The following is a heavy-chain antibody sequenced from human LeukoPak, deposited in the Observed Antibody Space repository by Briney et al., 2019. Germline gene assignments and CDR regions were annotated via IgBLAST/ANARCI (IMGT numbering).Heavy chain of an antibody. J-gene: IGHJ4*02. D-gene: IGHD2-15*01. CDR1: GLTFSGYD. Sequence: PGGSLRLSCAASGLTFSGYDMHWVRQAPGKGLEWVAVISYDGSNKYYADSVKGRFTISRDNSKNTLYLQMNSLRAEDTAVYYCARDPPMGYCSGGSCYYFDYWGQGTLVTVSS. CDR3: ARDPPMGYCSGGSCYYFDY. CDR2: ISYDGSNK. V-gene: IGHV3-30-3*01.